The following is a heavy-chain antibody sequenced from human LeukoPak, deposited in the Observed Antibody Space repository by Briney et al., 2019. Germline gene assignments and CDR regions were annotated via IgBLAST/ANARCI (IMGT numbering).Heavy chain of an antibody. CDR1: GFTFSSSA. V-gene: IGHV3-23*01. CDR2: ISGSGSGGST. D-gene: IGHD5-24*01. CDR3: AKSGYNRFDY. Sequence: GGSLRLSCAASGFTFSSSAVSWVRQAPGRGLEWVSSISGSGSGGSTYYADSVKGRITISSDNSKNTPYLQMNSLRAEATAVYYCAKSGYNRFDYWGQGTLVTVSS. J-gene: IGHJ4*02.